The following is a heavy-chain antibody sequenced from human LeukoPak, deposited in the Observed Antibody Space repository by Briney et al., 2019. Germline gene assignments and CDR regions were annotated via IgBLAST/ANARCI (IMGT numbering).Heavy chain of an antibody. D-gene: IGHD6-19*01. J-gene: IGHJ4*02. CDR3: AKPVDRTLMAGY. V-gene: IGHV3-23*01. CDR2: ISGSGGTT. CDR1: GFTFSSYD. Sequence: GGSLRLSCAVSGFTFSSYDMSWVRQAPGKGLEWVSAISGSGGTTYYADSVRGRFAISRDNSKNTLYLDMKSLRAEDTAVYYCAKPVDRTLMAGYWGEGTLVTVSS.